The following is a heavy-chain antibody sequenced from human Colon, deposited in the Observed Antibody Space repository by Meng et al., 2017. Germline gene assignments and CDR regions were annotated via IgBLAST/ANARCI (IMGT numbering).Heavy chain of an antibody. CDR2: ISGSGGST. CDR3: AKDRHSYYYDSSGYLFAFDI. J-gene: IGHJ3*02. V-gene: IGHV3-23*01. Sequence: GSLRCSCAASGFTFSSYAMSWVRQAPGKGLEWVSAISGSGGSTYYADSVKGRFTSSRDNSKNTLYLQMNSLRAEDTAVYYCAKDRHSYYYDSSGYLFAFDIWGQGTMVTVSS. CDR1: GFTFSSYA. D-gene: IGHD3-22*01.